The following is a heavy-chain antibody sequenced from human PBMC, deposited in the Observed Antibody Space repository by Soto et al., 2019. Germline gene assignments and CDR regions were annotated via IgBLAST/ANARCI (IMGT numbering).Heavy chain of an antibody. D-gene: IGHD5-18*01. CDR1: GGSFSGYY. CDR3: AREGGTAMVTRYFDY. CDR2: INHSGST. J-gene: IGHJ4*02. V-gene: IGHV4-34*01. Sequence: SETLSLTCAVYGGSFSGYYWSWIRQPPGKGLEWIGEINHSGSTNYNPSLKSRVTISVDTSKNQFSLKLSSVTAADTAVYYCAREGGTAMVTRYFDYWGQGTLVTVSS.